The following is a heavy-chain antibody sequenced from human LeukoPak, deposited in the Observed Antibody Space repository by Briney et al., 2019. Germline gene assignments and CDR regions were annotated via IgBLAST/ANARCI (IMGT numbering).Heavy chain of an antibody. CDR1: GFTFSDYY. V-gene: IGHV3-66*01. CDR3: ARDRAAAAYGDY. J-gene: IGHJ4*02. Sequence: GGSLRLSCAASGFTFSDYYMSWIRQAPGEGLEWVSVIYSGGSTYYADSVKGRFTISRDNSKNTLYLQMNSLRAEDTAVYYCARDRAAAAYGDYWGQGTLVTVSS. CDR2: IYSGGST. D-gene: IGHD6-13*01.